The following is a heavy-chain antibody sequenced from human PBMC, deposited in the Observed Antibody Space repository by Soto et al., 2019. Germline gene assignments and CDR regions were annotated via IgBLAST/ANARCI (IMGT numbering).Heavy chain of an antibody. Sequence: TLSLTCTVSGGSISRSTYYWGRIRQPPGKGLEWIGSIYYSGSTYYRPSLKSRVTISVDTSKNQFSLKLSSVTAADTAVYYCARQVPAAIRLGWFDPWGQGTLVTSPQ. V-gene: IGHV4-39*01. D-gene: IGHD2-2*02. J-gene: IGHJ5*02. CDR1: GGSISRSTYY. CDR3: ARQVPAAIRLGWFDP. CDR2: IYYSGST.